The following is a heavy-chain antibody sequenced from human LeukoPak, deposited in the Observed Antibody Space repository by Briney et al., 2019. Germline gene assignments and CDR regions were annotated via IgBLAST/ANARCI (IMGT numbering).Heavy chain of an antibody. CDR2: IYTSGST. CDR1: GGSISSGSYY. D-gene: IGHD2-15*01. CDR3: ARGPPRYCSGGSCYSLRRYYYMDV. Sequence: SETLSLTCTVSGGSISSGSYYGSWIRQPAGKGLEWIGRIYTSGSTNYNPSLKSRVTISVDTSKNQFSLKLSSVTAADAAVYYCARGPPRYCSGGSCYSLRRYYYMDVWGKGTTVTISS. J-gene: IGHJ6*03. V-gene: IGHV4-61*02.